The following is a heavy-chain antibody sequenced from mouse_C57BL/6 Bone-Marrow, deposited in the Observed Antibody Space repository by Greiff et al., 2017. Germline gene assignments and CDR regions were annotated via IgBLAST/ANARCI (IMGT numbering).Heavy chain of an antibody. J-gene: IGHJ2*01. CDR2: ISSGSSTI. D-gene: IGHD1-1*01. Sequence: EVKLVESGGGLVKPGGSLKLSCAASGFTFSDYGMHWVRQAPGKGLEWVAYISSGSSTIYYADTVKGRFTISRDNAKNTLFLQMTGLRSEDTAMYYCARGAITTVVPDYWGQGTTLTVSS. CDR3: ARGAITTVVPDY. V-gene: IGHV5-17*01. CDR1: GFTFSDYG.